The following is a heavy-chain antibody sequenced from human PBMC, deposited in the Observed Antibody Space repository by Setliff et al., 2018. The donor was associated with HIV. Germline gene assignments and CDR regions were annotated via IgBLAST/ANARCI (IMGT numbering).Heavy chain of an antibody. Sequence: ASVKVSCKASGYTFSGYYVHWVRQAPGQGLEWMGWINGNSGGTNYAQKFQGRVTMTRDTSTNTVYMELTRLTSDDTAVYYCAREGVSLWFGELPSSYYMDVWGKGTTVTVSS. V-gene: IGHV1-2*02. CDR2: INGNSGGT. J-gene: IGHJ6*03. D-gene: IGHD3-10*01. CDR1: GYTFSGYY. CDR3: AREGVSLWFGELPSSYYMDV.